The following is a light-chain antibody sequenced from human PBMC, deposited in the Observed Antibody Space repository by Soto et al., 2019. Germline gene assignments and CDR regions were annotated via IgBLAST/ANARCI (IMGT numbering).Light chain of an antibody. V-gene: IGLV1-51*01. CDR1: SSNIGGNS. CDR2: DDN. Sequence: QSVMTQPPSVSAAPGQKVTISCSGSSSNIGGNSVSWYQQLPGTAPKLLIYDDNKRPSGIPDRFSGSKSGTSATLGITGFQTGDEAEYYCGSWDSSPSAYVFGTGTKLTVL. J-gene: IGLJ1*01. CDR3: GSWDSSPSAYV.